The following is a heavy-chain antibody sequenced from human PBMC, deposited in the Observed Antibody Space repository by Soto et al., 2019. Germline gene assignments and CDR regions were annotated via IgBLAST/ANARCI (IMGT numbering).Heavy chain of an antibody. Sequence: QAHRQQSGAEVKKPGASVKVSCEASGYNFATTSIAWVRQAPGQGLEWMGWITPYNGDTNYEQKLQGRVTMTTDTSTNTAHMEVRSLRSDDTAVYYCATLGPCSGGTCYSRPLDNWGQGTLVTVSS. D-gene: IGHD2-15*01. J-gene: IGHJ4*02. CDR3: ATLGPCSGGTCYSRPLDN. V-gene: IGHV1-18*01. CDR2: ITPYNGDT. CDR1: GYNFATTS.